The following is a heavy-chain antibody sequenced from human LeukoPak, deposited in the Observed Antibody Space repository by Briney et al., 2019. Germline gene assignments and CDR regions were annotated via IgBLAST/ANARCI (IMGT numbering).Heavy chain of an antibody. D-gene: IGHD3-9*01. CDR3: AREGEDYDILTGVFDY. J-gene: IGHJ4*02. CDR1: GGSISSGSYY. CDR2: IYTSGST. V-gene: IGHV4-61*02. Sequence: PSETLSLTCTVSGGSISSGSYYWSWIRQPAGKGLEWIGRIYTSGSTNYNPSLKSRVTISVDTSKNQFSLKLSSVTAADTAVYYCAREGEDYDILTGVFDYWGQGTLVTVSS.